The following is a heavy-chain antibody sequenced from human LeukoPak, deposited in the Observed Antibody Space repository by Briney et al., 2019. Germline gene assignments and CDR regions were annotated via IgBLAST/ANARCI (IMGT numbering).Heavy chain of an antibody. V-gene: IGHV3-74*01. Sequence: GGSLRLSCAASGFTFSSYAMHWVRQAPGKGLVWVSRINFDGSDTSHADSVRGRFTISRDNAKNTLYLQMNSLRAEDTAVYYCAKVSQQLVHFDYWGQGTLVTVSS. CDR2: INFDGSDT. CDR1: GFTFSSYA. CDR3: AKVSQQLVHFDY. D-gene: IGHD6-13*01. J-gene: IGHJ4*02.